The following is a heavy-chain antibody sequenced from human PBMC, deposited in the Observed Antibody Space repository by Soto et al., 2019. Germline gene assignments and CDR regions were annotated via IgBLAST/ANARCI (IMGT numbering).Heavy chain of an antibody. J-gene: IGHJ1*01. Sequence: SETLSLTCAVSGGSISSGGYYWSWIRQHPGKGLEWIGYIYYSGSTYYNPSLKSRVTISVDRSKNQFSLKLSSVTAADTAVYYCARGNGDYGEYFQHWGQGTLVTVSS. V-gene: IGHV4-31*11. CDR3: ARGNGDYGEYFQH. CDR2: IYYSGST. D-gene: IGHD4-17*01. CDR1: GGSISSGGYY.